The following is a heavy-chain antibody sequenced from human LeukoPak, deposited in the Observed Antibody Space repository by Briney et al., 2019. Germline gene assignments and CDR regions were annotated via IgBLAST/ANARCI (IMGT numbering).Heavy chain of an antibody. CDR2: INQDGSL. CDR3: ARALDTVTTDYYYYMDV. V-gene: IGHV3-7*01. D-gene: IGHD4-11*01. CDR1: GLTFDTYW. Sequence: QPGESLILSCAASGLTFDTYWVTWGRQVPGKRLEGVANINQDGSLYVDSVKGRFTISRDNARSSLYLQMNSRRVEDTAVYYCARALDTVTTDYYYYMDVWGKGTTVTVSS. J-gene: IGHJ6*03.